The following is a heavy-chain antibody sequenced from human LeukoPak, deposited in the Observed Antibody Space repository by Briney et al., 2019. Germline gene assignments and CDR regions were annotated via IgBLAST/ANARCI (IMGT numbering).Heavy chain of an antibody. Sequence: GESLKISGKGSGYSFSTYWIGWVRQMPGKGLEWMGFIYPGDSDTRYSPSFQGQVTISADKYISSAYLQWSSLKASDTAMYYCAKVVELATLTGDSYTYSYHMDVWGKGTAVTVSS. V-gene: IGHV5-51*01. CDR1: GYSFSTYW. J-gene: IGHJ6*03. D-gene: IGHD5-24*01. CDR2: IYPGDSDT. CDR3: AKVVELATLTGDSYTYSYHMDV.